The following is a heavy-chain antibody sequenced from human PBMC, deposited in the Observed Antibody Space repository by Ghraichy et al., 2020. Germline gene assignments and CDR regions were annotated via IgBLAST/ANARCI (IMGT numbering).Heavy chain of an antibody. V-gene: IGHV1-18*01. D-gene: IGHD3-22*01. CDR1: GYSFTTYG. J-gene: IGHJ4*02. Sequence: ASVKVSCKPSGYSFTTYGITWVRQAPGQGLEWMGWIGTYNKDTKYAQTFQGRVTMTIDTSTSTAYLEMRSLRSDDTAVYYCARGSGNYYDTTGGYYVGESIDYCGQGTLVTVSS. CDR2: IGTYNKDT. CDR3: ARGSGNYYDTTGGYYVGESIDY.